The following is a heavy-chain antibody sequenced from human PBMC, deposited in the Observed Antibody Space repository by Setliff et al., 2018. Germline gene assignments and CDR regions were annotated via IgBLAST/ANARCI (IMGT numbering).Heavy chain of an antibody. V-gene: IGHV3-73*01. J-gene: IGHJ3*02. D-gene: IGHD6-13*01. CDR1: GFTFSVSA. CDR2: IRSKSDSYAT. Sequence: PGGSLRLSCAASGFTFSVSAMYWVRQASGKGLEWVGRIRSKSDSYATIYAASVRGRFTISRDDSKNTAYLQMNSLKTEDTAVYYCAAAPAGSDVFDMWGQGTMVT. CDR3: AAAPAGSDVFDM.